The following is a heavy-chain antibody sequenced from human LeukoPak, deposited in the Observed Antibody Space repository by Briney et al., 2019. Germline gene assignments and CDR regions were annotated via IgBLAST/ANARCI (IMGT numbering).Heavy chain of an antibody. V-gene: IGHV3-30*02. Sequence: SGGSLRLSCAASGFKFSSYGMHWVRQAPGKGLEWVAFIQNDEREIWYADSVKGRFTISRDNAKNSLYLQMNSLRAEDTAVYYCARDPYSGAYYEGYYYYYYMDVWGKGTTVTVSS. CDR1: GFKFSSYG. J-gene: IGHJ6*03. D-gene: IGHD1-26*01. CDR3: ARDPYSGAYYEGYYYYYYMDV. CDR2: IQNDEREI.